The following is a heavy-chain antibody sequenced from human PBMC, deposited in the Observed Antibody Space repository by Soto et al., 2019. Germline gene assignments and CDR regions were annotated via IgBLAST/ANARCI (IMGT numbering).Heavy chain of an antibody. CDR2: IHLGDSDT. V-gene: IGHV5-51*01. CDR1: GYSFTSYW. D-gene: IGHD3-22*01. Sequence: XESLNVCWQSSGYSFTSYWSGLVLQMPEKGLEWMGIIHLGDSDTKYSPSFQGQVTISADKSVSTAYLQWSSLKASDTAMYYCARSGGSSGSMAFDIWGQGTMVTVSS. CDR3: ARSGGSSGSMAFDI. J-gene: IGHJ3*02.